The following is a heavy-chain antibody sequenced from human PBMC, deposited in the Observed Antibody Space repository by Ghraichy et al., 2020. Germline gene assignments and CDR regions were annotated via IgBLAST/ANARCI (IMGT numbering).Heavy chain of an antibody. J-gene: IGHJ6*02. CDR2: ISGSGGST. Sequence: GGSLRLSCAASGFTFSSYAMSWVRQAPGKGLEWVSAISGSGGSTYYADSVKGRFTISRDNSTNTLYLKMNSLRAEDTAVYYCAKVLVVVPAATFGMDVWGQGTTVTVSS. CDR3: AKVLVVVPAATFGMDV. CDR1: GFTFSSYA. V-gene: IGHV3-23*01. D-gene: IGHD2-2*01.